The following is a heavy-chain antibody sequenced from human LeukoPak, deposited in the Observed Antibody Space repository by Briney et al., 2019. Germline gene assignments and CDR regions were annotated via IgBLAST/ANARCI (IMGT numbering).Heavy chain of an antibody. CDR2: INPNSGGT. V-gene: IGHV1-2*02. CDR1: GYTFTGYY. Sequence: GASVKVSCKASGYTFTGYYMHWVRQAPGQGLEWMGWINPNSGGTNYAQKFQGRVTMTRDTSISTAYMELSRLRSDDTAVYYRGYSSSSPPQFDYWGQGTLVTVSS. J-gene: IGHJ4*02. CDR3: GYSSSSPPQFDY. D-gene: IGHD6-6*01.